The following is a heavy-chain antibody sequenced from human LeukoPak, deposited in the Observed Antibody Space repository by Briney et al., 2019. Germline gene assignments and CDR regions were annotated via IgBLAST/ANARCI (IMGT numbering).Heavy chain of an antibody. J-gene: IGHJ5*02. V-gene: IGHV1-46*01. CDR3: ARERTLSVWGSYRHTWFDT. D-gene: IGHD3-16*02. Sequence: AAVKVSCKASGHSFTIHYMHWVRHAPGQGLECRGLINPSGRSTLYAQQFQGRVTITRDMSTTTDYMALSSLSSEATAVYSCARERTLSVWGSYRHTWFDTWGQGTLVTVSS. CDR1: GHSFTIHY. CDR2: INPSGRST.